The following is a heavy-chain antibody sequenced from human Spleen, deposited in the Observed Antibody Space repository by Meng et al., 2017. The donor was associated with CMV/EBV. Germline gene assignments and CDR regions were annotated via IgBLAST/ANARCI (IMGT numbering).Heavy chain of an antibody. CDR3: APTYYDFWSGPYYFDY. CDR1: GFTFSSYD. CDR2: IGTAGDT. J-gene: IGHJ4*02. Sequence: GESLKISCAASGFTFSSYDMHWVRQATGKGLEWVSAIGTAGDTYYPGSVKGRFTISRDNSKNTLFLQMNSLRTEDTALYYCAPTYYDFWSGPYYFDYWGQGTLVTVSS. D-gene: IGHD3-3*01. V-gene: IGHV3-13*01.